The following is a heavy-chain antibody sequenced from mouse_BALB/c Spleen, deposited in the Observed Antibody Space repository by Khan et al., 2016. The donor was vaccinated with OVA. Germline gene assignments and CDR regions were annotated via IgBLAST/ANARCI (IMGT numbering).Heavy chain of an antibody. CDR1: GYTFTTYY. CDR2: IYPGSFNT. V-gene: IGHV1S56*01. D-gene: IGHD1-2*01. Sequence: QVQLQQSGPELVKPGASVRISCKASGYTFTTYYLHWVKQRPGQGLEWIGWIYPGSFNTNYNEKFKGKATLTADKSSNTAYMQRSSLTSEDSAVYFGARDEYGVGDAMDYWGQGTSVTVSS. CDR3: ARDEYGVGDAMDY. J-gene: IGHJ4*01.